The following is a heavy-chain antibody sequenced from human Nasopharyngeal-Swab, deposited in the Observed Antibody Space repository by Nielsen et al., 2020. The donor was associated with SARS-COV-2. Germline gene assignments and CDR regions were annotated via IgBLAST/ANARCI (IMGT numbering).Heavy chain of an antibody. V-gene: IGHV4-38-2*01. CDR3: ARHLSDVDSPMVPWFDP. J-gene: IGHJ5*02. CDR2: MYHSGHT. CDR1: GDSVTSYY. D-gene: IGHD3-10*01. Sequence: SETLSLTCAISGDSVTSYYWGWIRQPPGKGLEWICSMYHSGHTYHNLSLKSRVTISVDTSKNQVSLNLTSVTAADTAVYYCARHLSDVDSPMVPWFDPWGQGTLVTVSS.